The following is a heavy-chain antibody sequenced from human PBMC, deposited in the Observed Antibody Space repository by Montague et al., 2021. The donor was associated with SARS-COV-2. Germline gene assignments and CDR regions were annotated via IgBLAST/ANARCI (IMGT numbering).Heavy chain of an antibody. V-gene: IGHV4-61*01. D-gene: IGHD3-22*01. J-gene: IGHJ5*02. CDR2: VYYSGNT. CDR1: GGSIDVPVGRYY. CDR3: ARGTTNPYDTRGVWFDP. Sequence: SEILSLTCGVSGGSIDVPVGRYYWSWIRQPPGKGLEWIGYVYYSGNTDYTPSLRSRVTMSVDTSKNQFFLTLKSVTAADTAIYYCARGTTNPYDTRGVWFDPWGQGTLVTVSS.